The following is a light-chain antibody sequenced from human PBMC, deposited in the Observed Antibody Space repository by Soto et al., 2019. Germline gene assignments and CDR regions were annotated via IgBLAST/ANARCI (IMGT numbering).Light chain of an antibody. CDR1: QSLIHSDGNNY. CDR3: MQGTYWSWT. J-gene: IGKJ1*01. Sequence: DAVMTQSPLSLPVTLGQPASISCRSSQSLIHSDGNNYLNWFQQRPGQSPRRLIYEVSDRDSSVPDRFSGSGSGTDFTLKISRVEAEYVGVYYCMQGTYWSWTFGQGTEVEIK. CDR2: EVS. V-gene: IGKV2-30*02.